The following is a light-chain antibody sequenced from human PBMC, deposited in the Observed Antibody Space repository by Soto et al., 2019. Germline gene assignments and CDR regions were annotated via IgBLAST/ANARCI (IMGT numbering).Light chain of an antibody. V-gene: IGKV1-39*01. J-gene: IGKJ1*01. CDR1: QSISTC. CDR3: QQSLTAPWT. CDR2: TAS. Sequence: DIQMTQSPSSLSASVGYRVTITCRASQSISTCLNWYQQKPGKAPNLLIYTASTLHGGVPSMFSGSGSGTYFPLTIISLQPEDFATYYCQQSLTAPWTFGQGTRVEIK.